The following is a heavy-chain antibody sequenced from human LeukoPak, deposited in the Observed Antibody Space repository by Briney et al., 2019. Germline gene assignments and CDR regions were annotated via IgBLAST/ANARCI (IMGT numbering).Heavy chain of an antibody. Sequence: GGSLRLSCAASGFTFSSYAMSWVRQAPGKGLDWVSGISGTGGSTYYADSVKGRFTISRDDSKNSLYLQMNSLRAEDTAVYYCARDHLQQFVDFHYYGMDVWGQGTTVTVSS. D-gene: IGHD6-6*01. CDR1: GFTFSSYA. CDR2: ISGTGGST. J-gene: IGHJ6*02. CDR3: ARDHLQQFVDFHYYGMDV. V-gene: IGHV3-23*01.